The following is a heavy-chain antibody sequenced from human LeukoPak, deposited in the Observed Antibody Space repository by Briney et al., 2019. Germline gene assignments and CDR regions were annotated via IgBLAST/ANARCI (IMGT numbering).Heavy chain of an antibody. J-gene: IGHJ4*02. CDR3: TSAGSGYSGYARGRFDY. CDR2: IRSKAYGGTT. Sequence: GESLRLSCTASGFTFGDYAMSWFRQAPGKGLEWVGFIRSKAYGGTTEYAASVKGRFTISRDDSKSIAYLQMNSLKTEDTAVYYCTSAGSGYSGYARGRFDYWGQGTLVTVSS. CDR1: GFTFGDYA. V-gene: IGHV3-49*03. D-gene: IGHD5-12*01.